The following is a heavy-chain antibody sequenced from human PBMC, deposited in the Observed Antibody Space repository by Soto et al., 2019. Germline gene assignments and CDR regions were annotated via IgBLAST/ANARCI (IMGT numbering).Heavy chain of an antibody. CDR1: GFTFSSYA. Sequence: VGSLRLSCAASGFTFSSYAMSWVRQAPGKGLEWVSAISGSGGSTYYADSVKGRFTISRDNSKNSFYLQMNSLRAEDTAIYYCARDESRSYSLDYWGQGTLVTVSS. CDR3: ARDESRSYSLDY. J-gene: IGHJ4*02. CDR2: ISGSGGST. D-gene: IGHD1-26*01. V-gene: IGHV3-23*01.